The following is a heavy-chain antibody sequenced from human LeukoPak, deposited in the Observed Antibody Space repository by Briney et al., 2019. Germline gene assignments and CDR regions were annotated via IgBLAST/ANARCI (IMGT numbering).Heavy chain of an antibody. CDR1: GGSISTRNW. D-gene: IGHD3-10*01. CDR3: ARHYYGSGSYSSRVIFFDY. V-gene: IGHV4-4*02. Sequence: PSETLSLTCAVSGGSISTRNWWTWVRQSPDKGLEWIGEIYHNGSTNYNPSLKSRVTISVENSKNHFSLRLTSLTAADTAVYYCARHYYGSGSYSSRVIFFDYWGQGTLVTVSS. CDR2: IYHNGST. J-gene: IGHJ4*02.